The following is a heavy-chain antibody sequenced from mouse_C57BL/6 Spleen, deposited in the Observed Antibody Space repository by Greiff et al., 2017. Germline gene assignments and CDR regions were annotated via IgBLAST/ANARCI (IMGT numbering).Heavy chain of an antibody. D-gene: IGHD2-1*01. J-gene: IGHJ4*01. CDR2: IYPGSGST. CDR1: GYTFTSYW. Sequence: VQLQQPGAELVKPGASVKMSCKASGYTFTSYWITWVKQRPGQGLEWIGDIYPGSGSTNYNEKFKSKATLTVDTSSSTAYMQLSSLTSEDSAVYYCARFGGNYVGMDYWGQGTSVTVSS. CDR3: ARFGGNYVGMDY. V-gene: IGHV1-55*01.